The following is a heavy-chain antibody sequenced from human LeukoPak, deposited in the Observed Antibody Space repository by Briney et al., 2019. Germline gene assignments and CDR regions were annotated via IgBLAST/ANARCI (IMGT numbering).Heavy chain of an antibody. CDR3: ARQELGATFNY. Sequence: SETLSLTCTVSGGSISSYYWGWIRQPPGKGLEWIGSIYYSGSTYYNPSLKSRVTISVDTSKNQFSLKLTSVTAADTAVYYCARQELGATFNYWGQGTLVTVSS. CDR2: IYYSGST. V-gene: IGHV4-39*01. J-gene: IGHJ4*02. CDR1: GGSISSYY. D-gene: IGHD1-26*01.